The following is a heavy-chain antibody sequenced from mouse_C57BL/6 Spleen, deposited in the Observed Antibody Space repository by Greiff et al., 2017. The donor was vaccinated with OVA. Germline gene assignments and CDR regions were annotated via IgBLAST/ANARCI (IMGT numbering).Heavy chain of an antibody. J-gene: IGHJ1*03. V-gene: IGHV1-50*01. CDR3: ARSRGYSNYWYFDD. D-gene: IGHD2-5*01. CDR1: GYTFTSYW. CDR2: IDPSDSYT. Sequence: QQSCKASGYTFTSYWMQWVKQRPGQGLEWIGEIDPSDSYTNYNQKFKGKATLTADTSSSTAYMQLSSLTAEYSAVCYWARSRGYSNYWYFDDWGTGTTVTVSS.